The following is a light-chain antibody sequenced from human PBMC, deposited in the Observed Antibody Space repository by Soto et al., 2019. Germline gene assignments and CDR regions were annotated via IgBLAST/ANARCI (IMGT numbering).Light chain of an antibody. Sequence: EIVMTQSPATLSLSPGERATLSCRASQSISSRYLSWYQQKPGQAPRLLIYGASTRATGIPARFSGSGSGTAVTLTSSSLEHAEFAVYYCHQYGSSAWTFGQGTKVDVK. J-gene: IGKJ1*01. CDR1: QSISSRY. V-gene: IGKV3D-7*01. CDR3: HQYGSSAWT. CDR2: GAS.